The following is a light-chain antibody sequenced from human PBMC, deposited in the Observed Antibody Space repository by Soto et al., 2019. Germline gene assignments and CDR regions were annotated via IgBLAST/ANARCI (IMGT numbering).Light chain of an antibody. CDR3: AAWDDSLKGYV. V-gene: IGLV1-44*01. J-gene: IGLJ1*01. Sequence: QSVLSQPPSASGTPGQRVTISCSGSSSNIGSNTVNWYQQLPGTAPKLLIYSNNQRPSGLPDRFFGSKSGTSASLAISRLQSEDDADYYCAAWDDSLKGYVLGTGTKLTVL. CDR2: SNN. CDR1: SSNIGSNT.